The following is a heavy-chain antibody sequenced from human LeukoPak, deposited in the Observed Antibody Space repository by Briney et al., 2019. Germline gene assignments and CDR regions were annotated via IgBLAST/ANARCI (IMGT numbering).Heavy chain of an antibody. CDR1: GYTFTGYY. Sequence: EASVKVSCKASGYTFTGYYMHWVRQAPGQGLEWMGWINPNSGGTNYAQKFQGWVTMTRDTSISTAYMELSRLRSDDTAVFYCARGDGNEYYYDSYAFDIWGQGTMVTVSS. V-gene: IGHV1-2*04. D-gene: IGHD3-22*01. CDR3: ARGDGNEYYYDSYAFDI. CDR2: INPNSGGT. J-gene: IGHJ3*02.